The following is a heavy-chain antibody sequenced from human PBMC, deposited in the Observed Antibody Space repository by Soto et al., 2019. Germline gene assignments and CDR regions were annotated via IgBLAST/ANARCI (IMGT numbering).Heavy chain of an antibody. CDR3: ARGPNLGYCNY. CDR2: IYYSGST. J-gene: IGHJ4*02. D-gene: IGHD2-15*01. Sequence: SETLSLTCTVSGGSISSGDYYWSWIRQPPGKGLEWIGYIYYSGSTYYNPSLKSRVTISVDTSKNQFSLKLSSVTAADTDVYYCARGPNLGYCNYWGQGTLVTVSS. V-gene: IGHV4-30-4*01. CDR1: GGSISSGDYY.